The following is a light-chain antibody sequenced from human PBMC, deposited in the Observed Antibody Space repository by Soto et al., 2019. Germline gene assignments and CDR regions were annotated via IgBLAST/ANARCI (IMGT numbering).Light chain of an antibody. V-gene: IGKV1-16*01. CDR3: HQYNIYPFT. CDR1: QGISNS. CDR2: AAS. Sequence: DIQMTKSPSSLSASVGDRVTITCRASQGISNSLAWFQQKPVKAPKYLIYAASSLQSGVPSRFSGSGSGTDFNLTISSLQAEEFATYYCHQYNIYPFTFVPLDQSGY. J-gene: IGKJ3*01.